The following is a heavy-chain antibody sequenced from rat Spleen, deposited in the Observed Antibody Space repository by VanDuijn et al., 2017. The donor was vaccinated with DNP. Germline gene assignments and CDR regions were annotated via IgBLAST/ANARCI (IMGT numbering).Heavy chain of an antibody. D-gene: IGHD1-1*01. CDR3: AKPMDYYSGGFAY. Sequence: EVQLVESGGGLVQPGRSLKLSCAASGFTFSDYYMAWVRQAPTKGLELVAYITYDGGSTYYGASVKGRFTISRDNAKSTLSLQMNSLRSEDMATYYCAKPMDYYSGGFAYWGQGTLVTVSS. J-gene: IGHJ3*01. CDR2: ITYDGGST. CDR1: GFTFSDYY. V-gene: IGHV5-22*01.